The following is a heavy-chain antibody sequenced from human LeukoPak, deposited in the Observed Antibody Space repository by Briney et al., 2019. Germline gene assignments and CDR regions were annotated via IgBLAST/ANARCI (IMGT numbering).Heavy chain of an antibody. D-gene: IGHD2-15*01. J-gene: IGHJ3*02. CDR1: GGSISSGGYS. V-gene: IGHV4-30-2*01. Sequence: KPSQTPSLTCAVSGGSISSGGYSWSWIRQPPGKGLEWIGYIYHSGSTYYNPSLKSRVTISVDRSKNQFSLKLSSVTAADTAVYYCARDRKRRSGGSCYSGAFDIWGQGTMVTVSS. CDR3: ARDRKRRSGGSCYSGAFDI. CDR2: IYHSGST.